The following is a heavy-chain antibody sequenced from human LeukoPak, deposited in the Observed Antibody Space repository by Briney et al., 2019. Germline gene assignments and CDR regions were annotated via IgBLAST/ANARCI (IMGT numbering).Heavy chain of an antibody. V-gene: IGHV1-2*02. D-gene: IGHD6-13*01. Sequence: GASVKVSCKTSGYTFTAHHVHWVRQAPGQGLEWMGWINANSGGTKYAEKFQGRVTMTRDTSIRTVSMELSRLTSDDSAVYYCARDIGLRAGIDYWGQGTLVTVSS. CDR1: GYTFTAHH. CDR3: ARDIGLRAGIDY. J-gene: IGHJ4*02. CDR2: INANSGGT.